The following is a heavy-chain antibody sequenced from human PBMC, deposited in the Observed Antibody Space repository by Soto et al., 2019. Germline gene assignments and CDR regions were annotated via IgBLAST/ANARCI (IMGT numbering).Heavy chain of an antibody. Sequence: EVPLVESGGGLVQPGGSLRLSCAASGFTFSSYSMNWVRQAPGKGLEWVSYISSSSSTIYYADSVKGRFTISRDNAKNSLYLQMNSLRAEDTAVYYCARRGAAGFDYWGQGTLVTVSS. D-gene: IGHD6-13*01. CDR1: GFTFSSYS. CDR2: ISSSSSTI. V-gene: IGHV3-48*01. J-gene: IGHJ4*02. CDR3: ARRGAAGFDY.